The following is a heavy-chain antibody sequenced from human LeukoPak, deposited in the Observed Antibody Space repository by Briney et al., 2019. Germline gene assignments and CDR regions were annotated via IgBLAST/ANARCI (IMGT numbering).Heavy chain of an antibody. CDR3: AKEPREYCSSTSCPNWIDP. CDR2: ISASGGTT. Sequence: GGSLRLSCAASGFTFSTYAMSWVRQAPGKGLEWVSAISASGGTTYYADSVKGRFTISRDNSKNTLYLQMSGLRAEDTAVYYCAKEPREYCSSTSCPNWIDPWGQGTLVTVSS. CDR1: GFTFSTYA. J-gene: IGHJ5*02. D-gene: IGHD2-2*01. V-gene: IGHV3-23*01.